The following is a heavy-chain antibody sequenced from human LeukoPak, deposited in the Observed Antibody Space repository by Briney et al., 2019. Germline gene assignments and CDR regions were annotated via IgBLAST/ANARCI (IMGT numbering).Heavy chain of an antibody. CDR3: ASLYDSSGYYPIC. V-gene: IGHV1-2*02. CDR2: INPNSGGT. CDR1: GYTFTGYY. D-gene: IGHD3-22*01. Sequence: ASVKVSCKASGYTFTGYYMHWVRQAPGQGLEWMGWINPNSGGTNYAQKFQGRVTMTRDTSISTAYMELSRLRSDDTAVYYCASLYDSSGYYPICWGQGTLVTVSS. J-gene: IGHJ4*02.